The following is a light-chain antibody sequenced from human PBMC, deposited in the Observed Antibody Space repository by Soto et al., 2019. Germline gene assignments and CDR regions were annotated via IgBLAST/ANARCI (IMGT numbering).Light chain of an antibody. J-gene: IGKJ1*01. V-gene: IGKV3-15*01. Sequence: EIVMTQSPATLSVSPGERATLSCRASQSVSSNLAWYQQKPGQAPRLLIYGASTRATGIPARFSGSGSGTEFTLTNSSLQSEDFAVYYCQQFNNRPPWTFGQGTKVETK. CDR2: GAS. CDR3: QQFNNRPPWT. CDR1: QSVSSN.